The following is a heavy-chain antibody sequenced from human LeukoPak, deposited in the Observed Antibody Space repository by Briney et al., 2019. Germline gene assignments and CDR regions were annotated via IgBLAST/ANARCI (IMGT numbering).Heavy chain of an antibody. CDR1: GGSISSGSYY. D-gene: IGHD1-26*01. Sequence: TPSETLSLTCTVSGGSISSGSYYWSWIRQPPGKGLEWIGEINHSGSTNYNPSLKSRVTISVDTSKNQFSLKLSSVTAADTAVYYCARRRPLYSGSYRGRFDYWGQGTLVTVSS. J-gene: IGHJ4*02. CDR2: INHSGST. V-gene: IGHV4-39*07. CDR3: ARRRPLYSGSYRGRFDY.